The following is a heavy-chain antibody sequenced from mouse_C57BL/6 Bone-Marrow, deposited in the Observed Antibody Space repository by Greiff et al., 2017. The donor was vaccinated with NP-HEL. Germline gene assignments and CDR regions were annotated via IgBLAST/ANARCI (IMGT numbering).Heavy chain of an antibody. D-gene: IGHD5-1-1*01. V-gene: IGHV5-6*01. Sequence: EVQRVESGGDLVKPGGSLKLSCAASGFTFSSYGMSWVRQTPDKRLEWVATISSGGSYTYYPDSVKGRFTISRDNAKNTLYLHMSSLKSEDTAMYYCARRVYTPFAYWGQGTLVTVSA. CDR2: ISSGGSYT. CDR1: GFTFSSYG. CDR3: ARRVYTPFAY. J-gene: IGHJ3*01.